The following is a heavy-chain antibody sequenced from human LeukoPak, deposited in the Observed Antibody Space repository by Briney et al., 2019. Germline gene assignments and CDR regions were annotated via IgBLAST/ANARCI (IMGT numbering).Heavy chain of an antibody. Sequence: GGSLRLSCAASGFTFSSYGMHWVRQAPGKGLEWVAVTWYDGSNKYYADSVKGRFTISRDNSKNTLYLQMNSLRAEDTAVYYLGRNFYARFFDTGGREPLVTVS. CDR3: GRNFYARFFDT. V-gene: IGHV3-33*01. D-gene: IGHD3-3*01. CDR2: TWYDGSNK. CDR1: GFTFSSYG. J-gene: IGHJ4*02.